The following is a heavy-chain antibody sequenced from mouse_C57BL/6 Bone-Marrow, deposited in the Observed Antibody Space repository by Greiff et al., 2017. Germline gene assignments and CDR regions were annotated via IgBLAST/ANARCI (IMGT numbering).Heavy chain of an antibody. D-gene: IGHD2-2*01. J-gene: IGHJ4*01. Sequence: VQLQQSGPGLVQPSQSLSITCTVSGFSLTSYGVHWVRQSPGKGLEWLGVIWSGGSTDYNAAFISRLSISKDNSKSQVFFKMNSLQADDTAIYYCARNRVSTMVTYYYAMDYWGQGTSVTVSS. CDR1: GFSLTSYG. CDR3: ARNRVSTMVTYYYAMDY. CDR2: IWSGGST. V-gene: IGHV2-2*01.